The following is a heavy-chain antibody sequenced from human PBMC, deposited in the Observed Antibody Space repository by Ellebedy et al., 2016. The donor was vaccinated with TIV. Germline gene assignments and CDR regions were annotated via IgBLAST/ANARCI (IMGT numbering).Heavy chain of an antibody. D-gene: IGHD4-23*01. Sequence: SETLSLTXTVSGGSVSSGSYYWSWIRQPPGKGLEWIGYIYYSGSTNYNPSLKSRVTISVDTSKNQFSLKLSSVTAADTAVYYCARDNGLRWYLKDYYYGMDVWGQGTMVTVSS. V-gene: IGHV4-61*01. CDR1: GGSVSSGSYY. CDR2: IYYSGST. J-gene: IGHJ6*02. CDR3: ARDNGLRWYLKDYYYGMDV.